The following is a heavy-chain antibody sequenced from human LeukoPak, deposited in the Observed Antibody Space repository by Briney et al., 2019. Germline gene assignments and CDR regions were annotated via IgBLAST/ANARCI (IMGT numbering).Heavy chain of an antibody. CDR2: ISYSGST. CDR3: ASGGYCSSTGCYPNWFDP. V-gene: IGHV4-59*01. CDR1: GGSITSYY. J-gene: IGHJ5*02. Sequence: SETLSLTCTVSGGSITSYYWSWIRQPPGKGLEWIGYISYSGSTNYNPSLKSRVTISLDTSKNQFSLKLSSVTAADTAVYYCASGGYCSSTGCYPNWFDPWGQGTLVTVSS. D-gene: IGHD2-2*01.